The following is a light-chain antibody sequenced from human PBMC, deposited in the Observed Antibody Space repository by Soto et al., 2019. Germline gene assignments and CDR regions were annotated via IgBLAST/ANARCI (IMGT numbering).Light chain of an antibody. J-gene: IGKJ5*01. CDR1: QNVITNY. CDR3: QQYATSPIT. V-gene: IGKV3-20*01. Sequence: EIVLTQSPGTLSFSPGERATLSRWASQNVITNYLAWYQQKPGQAPRLLIYGASRRATGIPDRFSGSGSGTDFTLTISRLEPEDFAVYYCQQYATSPITFGQGTRLEI. CDR2: GAS.